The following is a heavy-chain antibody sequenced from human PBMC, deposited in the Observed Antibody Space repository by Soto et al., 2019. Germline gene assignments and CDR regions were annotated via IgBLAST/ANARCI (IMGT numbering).Heavy chain of an antibody. J-gene: IGHJ4*02. CDR1: GASISSSSW. V-gene: IGHV4-4*02. CDR2: SYHSGST. D-gene: IGHD5-18*01. Sequence: SETLSLTGAVSGASISSSSWWSWVRQPPGMGLECMGESYHSGSTNYNPSLKSRVTISVDKSKNQFSLKLSSVTAADTAVYYSARGRHSRYSYGRHYFDYWGQGTLVTVSS. CDR3: ARGRHSRYSYGRHYFDY.